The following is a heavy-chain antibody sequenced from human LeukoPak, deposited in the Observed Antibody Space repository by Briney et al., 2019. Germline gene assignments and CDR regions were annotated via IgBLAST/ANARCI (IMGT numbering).Heavy chain of an antibody. V-gene: IGHV4-39*07. CDR3: ARVGPIVATIDDAFDI. CDR1: GGSISSNNYY. CDR2: IYYSGST. J-gene: IGHJ3*02. Sequence: PSETLSLTCTVSGGSISSNNYYWGWIRQPPGKGLEWIGSIYYSGSTYYNPSLKSRATISVDTSKNQFSLKLSSVTAADTAVYYCARVGPIVATIDDAFDIWGQGTMVTVSS. D-gene: IGHD5-12*01.